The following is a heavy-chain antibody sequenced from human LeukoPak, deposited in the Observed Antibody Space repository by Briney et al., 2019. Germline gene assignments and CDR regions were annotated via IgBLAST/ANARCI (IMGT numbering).Heavy chain of an antibody. V-gene: IGHV3-23*01. D-gene: IGHD1-26*01. CDR3: ARSYSGSYRDAFDI. Sequence: GGSLRLSCAVSGFTFSSFAFTWVRKAPGKGLECVSTITASGGNTYYADSVKGRFTISRDDSKNTLYPQMTSLRADDTALYYCARSYSGSYRDAFDIWGQGTVVTVSS. CDR2: ITASGGNT. J-gene: IGHJ3*02. CDR1: GFTFSSFA.